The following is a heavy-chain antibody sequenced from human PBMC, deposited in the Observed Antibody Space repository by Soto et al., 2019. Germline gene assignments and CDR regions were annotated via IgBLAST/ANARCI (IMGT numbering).Heavy chain of an antibody. CDR1: GLDFSSLA. V-gene: IGHV3-23*01. J-gene: IGHJ4*02. CDR3: ATVHSIERSFDY. Sequence: GGSLRLSCAASGLDFSSLAMSLVRRAPGKGLEWVSTTGYSRLTTYYADSVKGRFTVSRDNSKKTLDLQMRSLRAEDTAVYYCATVHSIERSFDYWGQGNLVTVSS. D-gene: IGHD3-3*02. CDR2: TGYSRLTT.